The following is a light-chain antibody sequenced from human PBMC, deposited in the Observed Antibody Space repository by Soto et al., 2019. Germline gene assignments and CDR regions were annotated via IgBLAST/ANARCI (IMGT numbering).Light chain of an antibody. CDR3: QQYDDWPS. V-gene: IGKV3-15*01. J-gene: IGKJ1*01. CDR1: ESVSSN. Sequence: VMTLSPATLSVSPGERANLSCRASESVSSNVAWSYQQKPGQTRRLLIFGAYTRASGITGRFSGSGSGTEFTLTIISLHSEDFAVYYCQQYDDWPSFGQGPKVDI. CDR2: GAY.